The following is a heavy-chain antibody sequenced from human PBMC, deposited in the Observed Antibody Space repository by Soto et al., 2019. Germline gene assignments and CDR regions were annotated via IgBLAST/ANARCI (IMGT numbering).Heavy chain of an antibody. CDR2: ISSSSSYI. D-gene: IGHD3-16*02. CDR1: GFTFSSYS. J-gene: IGHJ5*02. CDR3: AREGDYVWGSYRSPFVSRWFDP. Sequence: EVQLVESGGGLVKPGGSLRLSCAASGFTFSSYSMNWVRQAPGKGLEWVSSISSSSSYIYYADSVKGRFTISRDNAKNSLYLQMNSLRAEDTAVYYCAREGDYVWGSYRSPFVSRWFDPWGQGTLVTVSS. V-gene: IGHV3-21*01.